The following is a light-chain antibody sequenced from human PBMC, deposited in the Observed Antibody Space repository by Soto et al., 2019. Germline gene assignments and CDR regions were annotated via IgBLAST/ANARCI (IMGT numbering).Light chain of an antibody. J-gene: IGLJ2*01. Sequence: QSVLTQPPSVSGAPGQWVSISCTGSSSNIGAGYDVHWYQQLPGTAPKLLIYGSYNRPSGVSDRFSGSKSGTSASLAITGVQAEDEADYYCQSHDNSLSGVVFGGGTKLTVL. CDR1: SSNIGAGYD. CDR2: GSY. V-gene: IGLV1-40*01. CDR3: QSHDNSLSGVV.